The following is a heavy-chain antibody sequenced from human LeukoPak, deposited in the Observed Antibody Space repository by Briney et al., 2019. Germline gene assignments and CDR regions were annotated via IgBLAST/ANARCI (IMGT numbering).Heavy chain of an antibody. CDR2: INHSGST. J-gene: IGHJ4*02. Sequence: SETLSLTCAAYGGSFSGYYWSWIRQPPGKGLEWIGEINHSGSTNYNPSLKSRVTISVDTSKNQFSLKLSSVTDADTAVYYCASTPSGSSAWYYFDKWGQGTLVTVSS. CDR3: ASTPSGSSAWYYFDK. CDR1: GGSFSGYY. V-gene: IGHV4-34*01. D-gene: IGHD6-19*01.